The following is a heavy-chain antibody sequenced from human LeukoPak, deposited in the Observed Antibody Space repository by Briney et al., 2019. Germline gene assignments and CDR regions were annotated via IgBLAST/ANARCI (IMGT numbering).Heavy chain of an antibody. CDR2: ISSNRGSA. J-gene: IGHJ5*02. V-gene: IGHV3-64D*06. D-gene: IGHD3-10*01. CDR1: GFTFSNAW. CDR3: VKSMVRGINWFDP. Sequence: PGGSLRLSGAASGFTFSNAWRSWVRQAPGKGREYVSAISSNRGSAYYADPVKGRVTISRDNSKNTLYPQMSSLRAEDTAVYYCVKSMVRGINWFDPWGQGTLVTVSS.